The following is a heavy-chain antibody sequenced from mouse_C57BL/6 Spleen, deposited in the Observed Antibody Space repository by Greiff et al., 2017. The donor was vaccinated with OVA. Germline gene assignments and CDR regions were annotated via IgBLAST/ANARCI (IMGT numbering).Heavy chain of an antibody. Sequence: QVQLQQSGAELVRPGTSVKVSCKASGYAFTNYLIEWVKQRPGQGLEWIGVINPGSGGTNYNEKFKGKATLTANKSSSTTYLLLSSRTSEDSAVVFCSGSQYCNYFDYWGQGTTLTVSS. CDR1: GYAFTNYL. D-gene: IGHD2-10*02. J-gene: IGHJ2*01. CDR3: SGSQYCNYFDY. CDR2: INPGSGGT. V-gene: IGHV1-54*01.